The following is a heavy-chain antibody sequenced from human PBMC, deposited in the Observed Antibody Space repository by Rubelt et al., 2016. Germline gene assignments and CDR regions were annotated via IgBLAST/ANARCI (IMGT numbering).Heavy chain of an antibody. CDR1: S. CDR3: ATGLYGGNSEGYYYYYGMDV. J-gene: IGHJ6*02. V-gene: IGHV1-24*01. Sequence: SMHWVRQAPGKGLEWMGGFDPEDGETIYAQKFQGRVTMTEDTSTDTAYMELSSLRSEDTAVYYCATGLYGGNSEGYYYYYGMDVWGQGTTVTVSS. CDR2: FDPEDGET. D-gene: IGHD4-23*01.